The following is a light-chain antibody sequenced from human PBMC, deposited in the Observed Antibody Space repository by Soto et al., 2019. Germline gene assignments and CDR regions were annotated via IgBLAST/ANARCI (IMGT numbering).Light chain of an antibody. J-gene: IGLJ1*01. V-gene: IGLV2-14*01. CDR3: SSHTSYSTRV. CDR1: SSDVGGYSY. CDR2: EVS. Sequence: QSVLTQPASVSGSPGQSIAISCTGTSSDVGGYSYVSWYQQHPGKAPKLMIHEVSNRPSGISDRFSGSKSGNTASLTISGLQADDEAAYYCSSHTSYSTRVFGTGTKVTVL.